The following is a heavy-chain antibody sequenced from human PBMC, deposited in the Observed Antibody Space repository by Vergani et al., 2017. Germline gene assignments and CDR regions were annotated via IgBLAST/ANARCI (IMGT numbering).Heavy chain of an antibody. CDR1: GFTFSSYA. J-gene: IGHJ4*02. V-gene: IGHV3-23*04. CDR3: AKELTTVTIPNYFDY. CDR2: ISGSGGST. D-gene: IGHD4-17*01. Sequence: EVQLVESGGDLVNPGGSLRLSCAASGFTFSSYAMSWVRQAPGKGLEWVSAISGSGGSTYYADSVKGRFTISRDNSMNTLYLQMNSLRADDTAVYYCAKELTTVTIPNYFDYWGQGTLVTVSS.